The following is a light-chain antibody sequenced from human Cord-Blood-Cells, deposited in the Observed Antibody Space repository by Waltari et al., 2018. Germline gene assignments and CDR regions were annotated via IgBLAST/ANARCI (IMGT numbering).Light chain of an antibody. J-gene: IGLJ3*02. CDR1: ALPKQY. V-gene: IGLV3-25*03. CDR2: KDS. CDR3: QSADSSGTYPV. Sequence: SYELTQPPSVSVSPGQTARITCSGDALPKQYAYWYQQKPGQAPVLVIYKDSERPSGMPERFSGSSSGTTVTLTISGVQAEDEADYYCQSADSSGTYPVFGGGTKLTVL.